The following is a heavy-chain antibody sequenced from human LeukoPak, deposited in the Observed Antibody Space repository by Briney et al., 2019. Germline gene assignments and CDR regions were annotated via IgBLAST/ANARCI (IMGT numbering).Heavy chain of an antibody. CDR1: GFTFSRYG. CDR2: IRYDGTEQ. J-gene: IGHJ4*02. D-gene: IGHD3-10*01. CDR3: ARDVWLGQNRFFDY. V-gene: IGHV3-33*01. Sequence: GGSLRLSCAGSGFTFSRYGIHWVRQAPGKGLQWVAVIRYDGTEQSYADSVKGRFTTSRDNSKNTVYLRMNSLRAEDTATYYCARDVWLGQNRFFDYWGQGTLVTVSS.